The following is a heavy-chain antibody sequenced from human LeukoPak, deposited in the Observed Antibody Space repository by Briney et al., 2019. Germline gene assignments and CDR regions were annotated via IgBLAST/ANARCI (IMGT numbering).Heavy chain of an antibody. CDR2: IYHSGST. CDR1: VGSTSSSNW. V-gene: IGHV4-4*02. J-gene: IGHJ4*02. CDR3: ARGLWFGEKGPFDY. D-gene: IGHD3-10*01. Sequence: SGTLSLTCAVSVGSTSSSNWWSWVRQPPGKGLEWIGEIYHSGSTNYNPSLKSRVTISVDKSKNQFSLKLSSVTAADTAVYYCARGLWFGEKGPFDYWGQGTLVTVSS.